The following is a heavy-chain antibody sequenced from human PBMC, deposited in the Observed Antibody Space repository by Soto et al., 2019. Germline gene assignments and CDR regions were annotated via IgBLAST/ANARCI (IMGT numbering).Heavy chain of an antibody. J-gene: IGHJ4*02. CDR3: AKHDYGDYDFDY. CDR2: VSRNGGST. D-gene: IGHD4-17*01. CDR1: GFIFSNSA. V-gene: IGHV3-23*01. Sequence: GGSLRLSCAASGFIFSNSAMSWVRQAPGKGLEWVSAVSRNGGSTYYADSVKGRFTISRDNSKDTLYLQMNSLRAEDTAEYYCAKHDYGDYDFDYWGQGTLLTVSS.